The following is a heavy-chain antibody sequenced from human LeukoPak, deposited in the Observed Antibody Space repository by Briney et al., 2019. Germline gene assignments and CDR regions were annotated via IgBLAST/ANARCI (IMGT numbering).Heavy chain of an antibody. J-gene: IGHJ3*02. Sequence: GGSLRLSCAASGFTFSSYSMNWVRQAPRKGLEWVSSISSSSSYIYYADSVRGRFTISRDNAKNSLYLQMNSLRAEDTAVYYCARQMTAIDDAFDIWRQGTMVTVSS. CDR3: ARQMTAIDDAFDI. CDR2: ISSSSSYI. D-gene: IGHD2-21*02. CDR1: GFTFSSYS. V-gene: IGHV3-21*01.